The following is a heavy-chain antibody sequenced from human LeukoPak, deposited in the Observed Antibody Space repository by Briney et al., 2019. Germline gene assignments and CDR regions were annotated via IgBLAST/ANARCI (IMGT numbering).Heavy chain of an antibody. V-gene: IGHV3-21*01. CDR2: ISSSSSYI. D-gene: IGHD2-15*01. Sequence: GGSRRLSCAASGFTFSSYSMNWVRQAPGKGLEWVSSISSSSSYIYYADSVKGRFTISRDNAKNSLYLQMNSLSAEDTAVYYCARDSVVDTSDDAFDIWGQGTMVTVSS. J-gene: IGHJ3*02. CDR1: GFTFSSYS. CDR3: ARDSVVDTSDDAFDI.